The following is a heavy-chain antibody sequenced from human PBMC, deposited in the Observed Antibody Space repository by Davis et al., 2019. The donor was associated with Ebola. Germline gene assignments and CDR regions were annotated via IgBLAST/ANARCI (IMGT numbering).Heavy chain of an antibody. V-gene: IGHV3-7*04. CDR2: IKQDGSEK. Sequence: GGSLRLSCAASKFTLSSYWMSWVRQAPGKGLEWVANIKQDGSEKYYVDSVKGRFTISRDNAKNSLYLQMNSLRAEDTAVYYCARGPGYCTGGVCYRTYYYGMDVWGQGTTVTVSS. D-gene: IGHD2-8*02. J-gene: IGHJ6*02. CDR3: ARGPGYCTGGVCYRTYYYGMDV. CDR1: KFTLSSYW.